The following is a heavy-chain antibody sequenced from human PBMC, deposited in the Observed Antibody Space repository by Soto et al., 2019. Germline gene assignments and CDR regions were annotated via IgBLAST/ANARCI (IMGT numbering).Heavy chain of an antibody. CDR2: ITYDGSNK. V-gene: IGHV3-30-3*01. CDR1: GFTFSIYA. CDR3: ARGGYYDTSGTDAFDV. J-gene: IGHJ3*01. Sequence: VQLVESGGGVVQPGRSLRLSCAASGFTFSIYAMHWVRQAPGKGLQWVALITYDGSNKYYADSVKGRFTISRDNSKNTLYLQMNSLRAEDTAVFYCARGGYYDTSGTDAFDVWGPGTMVTVSS. D-gene: IGHD3-22*01.